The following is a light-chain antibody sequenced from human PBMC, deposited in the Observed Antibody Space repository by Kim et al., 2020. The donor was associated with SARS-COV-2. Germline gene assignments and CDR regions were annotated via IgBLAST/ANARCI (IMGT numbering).Light chain of an antibody. CDR2: DAS. CDR3: QQRSNWRPST. J-gene: IGKJ5*01. Sequence: EIVLTQSPATLSLSPGERATLSCRASQSVSTYLAWYQQRPGQAPRLLIYDASNRATGIPARFSGSGSGTDFTLTITTVEPEDFAVYYCQQRSNWRPSTFGQGTRLEIK. CDR1: QSVSTY. V-gene: IGKV3-11*01.